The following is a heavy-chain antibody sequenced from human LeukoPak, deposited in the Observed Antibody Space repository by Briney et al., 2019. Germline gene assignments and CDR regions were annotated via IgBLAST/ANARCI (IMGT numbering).Heavy chain of an antibody. CDR1: GFTFSSYC. V-gene: IGHV3-33*01. Sequence: GSLRLSRAASGFTFSSYCIHWVRQPPANGLEWVAVIWYDGSNKYYADSVKGRFTLSRDNSTSTLYLQMNSLRAEDTAVYYCARDHSSGWYSDYFDYWGQGTLVTASS. CDR2: IWYDGSNK. CDR3: ARDHSSGWYSDYFDY. D-gene: IGHD6-19*01. J-gene: IGHJ4*02.